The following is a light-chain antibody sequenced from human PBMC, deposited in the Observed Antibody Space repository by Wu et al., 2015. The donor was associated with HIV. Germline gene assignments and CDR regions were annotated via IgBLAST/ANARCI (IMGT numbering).Light chain of an antibody. CDR2: DAS. CDR1: QSVSSY. Sequence: EIVLTQSPAALSLSPGERATLSCRASQSVSSYLAWYQQKPGQAPRLLIYDASNRATGIPARFSGSGSGTDFTLTISSLEPEDFAVYYCQQYGGSFGPGTKVDI. V-gene: IGKV3-11*01. J-gene: IGKJ3*01. CDR3: QQYGGS.